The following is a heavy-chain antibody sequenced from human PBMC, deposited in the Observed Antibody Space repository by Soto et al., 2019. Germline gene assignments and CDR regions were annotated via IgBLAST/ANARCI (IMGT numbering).Heavy chain of an antibody. CDR1: GGSISSNY. J-gene: IGHJ4*02. CDR2: DYSSSRT. V-gene: IGHV4-59*01. Sequence: SEPLSLPCPVSGGSISSNYWTWIRQPPRKGLEWIVYDYSSSRTNYNPSLKSRVTISKDTSKSQFSLKVNSMTAADTAVYYCARYRREAVAGYTLDNWGQGILVTVSS. D-gene: IGHD6-13*01. CDR3: ARYRREAVAGYTLDN.